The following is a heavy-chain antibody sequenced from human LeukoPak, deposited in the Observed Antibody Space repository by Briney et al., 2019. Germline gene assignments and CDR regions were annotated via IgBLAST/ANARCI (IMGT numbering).Heavy chain of an antibody. D-gene: IGHD5-18*01. V-gene: IGHV3-23*01. CDR1: GFTFSSYA. J-gene: IGHJ4*02. CDR2: ISGSGGST. CDR3: AKEHNYGLDYFDS. Sequence: GGSLRLSCAASGFTFSSYAMSWVRQAPGKGLEWVSAISGSGGSTYYADSEKGRFTISRDNSKNTVYLQMNSLRAEDTAIYYCAKEHNYGLDYFDSWGQGTLVTVSS.